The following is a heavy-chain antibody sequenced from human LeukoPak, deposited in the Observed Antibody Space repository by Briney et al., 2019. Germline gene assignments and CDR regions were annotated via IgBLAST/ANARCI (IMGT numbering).Heavy chain of an antibody. CDR2: IWYDGSNK. J-gene: IGHJ4*02. Sequence: GGPLRLSCAASGFTFGSYGMHWVRQAPGKGLEWVAVIWYDGSNKYYADSVKGRFTISRDNSKNTLYLQMNSLRAEDTAVYYCARDRGITMVRGLLYWGQGTLVTVSS. CDR1: GFTFGSYG. D-gene: IGHD3-10*01. CDR3: ARDRGITMVRGLLY. V-gene: IGHV3-33*01.